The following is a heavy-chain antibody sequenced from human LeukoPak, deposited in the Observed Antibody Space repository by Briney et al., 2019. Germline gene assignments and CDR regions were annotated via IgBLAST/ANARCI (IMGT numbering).Heavy chain of an antibody. CDR3: ARDLSSGWHEFDF. CDR2: IKQDGNEK. D-gene: IGHD6-19*01. Sequence: GGSLRLSCAASGFTFSSYWMSWVRQAPGKGLEWVANIKQDGNEKYYVDSVKGRFTISRDNPKNSLYLQMNSLRAEDTAVYYCARDLSSGWHEFDFWGQGSLVTVSS. V-gene: IGHV3-7*01. J-gene: IGHJ4*02. CDR1: GFTFSSYW.